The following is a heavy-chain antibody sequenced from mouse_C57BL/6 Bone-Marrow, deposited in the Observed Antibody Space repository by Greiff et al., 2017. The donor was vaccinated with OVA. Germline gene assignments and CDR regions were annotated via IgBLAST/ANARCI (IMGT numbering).Heavy chain of an antibody. D-gene: IGHD2-4*01. V-gene: IGHV2-6-1*01. CDR2: IWSDGST. J-gene: IGHJ3*01. CDR3: ARQGYDYDDGFAY. Sequence: VNVVESGPGLVAPSPCLSITCTASGFSFTSYCVHWVRQPPGKGLAWLVVIWSDGSTTYNSALKSRLSISKVNSKSQVFLKMNSLQTDDTAMYYCARQGYDYDDGFAYWGQGTLVTVSA. CDR1: GFSFTSYC.